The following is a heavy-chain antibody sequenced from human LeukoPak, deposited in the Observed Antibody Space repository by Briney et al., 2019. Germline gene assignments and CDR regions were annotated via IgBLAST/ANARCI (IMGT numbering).Heavy chain of an antibody. CDR2: INPNSGGT. CDR3: ARPQSDIAVANGDY. J-gene: IGHJ4*02. Sequence: ASVKVSCKASGYTFTGYYMHWVRQAPGQGLEWMGRINPNSGGTNYAQKFQGRVTMTRDTSISTAYMELSRLRSDDTAVYYCARPQSDIAVANGDYWGQGTLVTVSS. D-gene: IGHD6-19*01. V-gene: IGHV1-2*06. CDR1: GYTFTGYY.